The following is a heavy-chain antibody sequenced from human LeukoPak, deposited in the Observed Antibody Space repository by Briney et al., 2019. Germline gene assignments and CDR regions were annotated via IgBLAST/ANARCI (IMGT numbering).Heavy chain of an antibody. CDR1: GYTFTTYA. Sequence: GASVKVSCKASGYTFTTYAMHWVRQAPGQRLEWMGWINAGNGNTKYAQKLQGRVTMTTDTSTSTAYMELRSLRSDDTAVYYCARVYSYGGNFDAFDIWGQGTMVTVSS. CDR3: ARVYSYGGNFDAFDI. V-gene: IGHV1-3*01. J-gene: IGHJ3*02. D-gene: IGHD4-23*01. CDR2: INAGNGNT.